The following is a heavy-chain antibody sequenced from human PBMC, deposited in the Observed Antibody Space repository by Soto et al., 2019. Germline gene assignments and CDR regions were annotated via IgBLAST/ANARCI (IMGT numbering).Heavy chain of an antibody. CDR3: ARALNTGMGPRFYYFGMDV. CDR2: MNPNGGDT. CDR1: GYSFTSYD. J-gene: IGHJ6*02. Sequence: QLVQSGAELKKPGASVKVSCKASGYSFTSYDINWVRQAPGQGLEWVGWMNPNGGDTGFAQKFQGRVTLTRNTSRIPAYMELSSLRSEDPAVYYCARALNTGMGPRFYYFGMDVWCQGTTVTVSS. D-gene: IGHD4-4*01. V-gene: IGHV1-8*01.